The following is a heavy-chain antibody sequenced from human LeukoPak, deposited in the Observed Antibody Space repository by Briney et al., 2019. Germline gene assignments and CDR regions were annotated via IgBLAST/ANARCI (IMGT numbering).Heavy chain of an antibody. V-gene: IGHV4-39*02. CDR3: AREYGTMIVVVIPLRYFDY. J-gene: IGHJ4*02. D-gene: IGHD3-22*01. CDR1: GGSISSSSYY. CDR2: IYYSGST. Sequence: SETLSLTCTVSGGSISSSSYYWGWIRQPPGKGLEWIGSIYYSGSTYYNPSLKSRVTISVDTSKNQFSLKLNSVTAADTAVYYCAREYGTMIVVVIPLRYFDYWGQGTLVTVSS.